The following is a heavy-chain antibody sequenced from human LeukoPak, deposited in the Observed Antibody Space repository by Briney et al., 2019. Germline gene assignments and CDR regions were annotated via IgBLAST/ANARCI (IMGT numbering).Heavy chain of an antibody. Sequence: SETLSLTCTVSGGSLGDTKTWGWVRQPPGEGLEWIGNSHNDGRTAPSPSLRSRITLSLDTSTNQFSLKPKYVTAADTAFYYCARVITAAGLDFWGQGILVTISS. V-gene: IGHV4-39*07. CDR3: ARVITAAGLDF. CDR2: SHNDGRT. J-gene: IGHJ4*02. D-gene: IGHD6-25*01. CDR1: GGSLGDTKT.